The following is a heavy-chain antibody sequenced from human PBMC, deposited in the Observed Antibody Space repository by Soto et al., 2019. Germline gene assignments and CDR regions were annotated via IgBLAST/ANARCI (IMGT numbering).Heavy chain of an antibody. CDR1: GGSISSGGYY. V-gene: IGHV4-31*03. Sequence: KPSETLSLTCTVSGGSISSGGYYWSWIRQHPGKGLEWIGYIYYSGSTYYNPSLKSRVTISVDTSKNQFSLKLSSVTAADTAVYYCARVRGPKYFFDYWGQGTLVTVSS. CDR3: ARVRGPKYFFDY. CDR2: IYYSGST. J-gene: IGHJ4*02.